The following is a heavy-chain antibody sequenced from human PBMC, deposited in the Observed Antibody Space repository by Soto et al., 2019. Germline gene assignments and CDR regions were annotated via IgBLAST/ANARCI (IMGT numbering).Heavy chain of an antibody. CDR2: IIPIFGTA. CDR3: ARGNYDGSSSYSYVMDV. CDR1: GGTFSSSA. D-gene: IGHD3-10*01. V-gene: IGHV1-69*12. Sequence: QVQLVQSGAEVKKPGSSVKVSCKASGGTFSSSAISWVRQAPGQGLEWMGGIIPIFGTANYAQKFQGRVTIPADESTSTAYMELSSLRSEDPAVYYCARGNYDGSSSYSYVMDVWGQGTTVTVSS. J-gene: IGHJ6*02.